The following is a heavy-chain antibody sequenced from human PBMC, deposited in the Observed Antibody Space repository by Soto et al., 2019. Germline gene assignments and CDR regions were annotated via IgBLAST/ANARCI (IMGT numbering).Heavy chain of an antibody. CDR3: ARDRPSDY. Sequence: PGGSLRLSCAASGFTFSSYAMHWVRQAPGKGLEWVSVIYSGGSTYYADSVKGRFTISRDNSKNTLYLQMNSLRAEDTAVYYCARDRPSDYWGQGTLVTVS. CDR1: GFTFSSYA. J-gene: IGHJ4*02. V-gene: IGHV3-66*01. CDR2: IYSGGST.